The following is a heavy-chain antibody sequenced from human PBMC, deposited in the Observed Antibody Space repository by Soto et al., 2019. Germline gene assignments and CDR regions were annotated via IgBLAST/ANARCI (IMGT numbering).Heavy chain of an antibody. Sequence: EVQLVESGGGLIQPGGSLRLSCAASGFTVSNNYMRWVRQAPGKGLEWVSLIYSGGNTHYADSVKGRFTISRDNSKNTLFLQMNSLRVEDTAVYYCARDPPGIAASGAGGWDQGTLVTVSS. CDR1: GFTVSNNY. CDR2: IYSGGNT. V-gene: IGHV3-53*01. J-gene: IGHJ4*02. D-gene: IGHD6-13*01. CDR3: ARDPPGIAASGAGG.